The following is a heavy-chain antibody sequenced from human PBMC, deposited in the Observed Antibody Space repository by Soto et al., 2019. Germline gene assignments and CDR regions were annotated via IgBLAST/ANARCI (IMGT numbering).Heavy chain of an antibody. CDR3: AKGDGGYFDH. CDR2: IEISGRAT. J-gene: IGHJ4*02. Sequence: GGSLRLSCIASGFSFSNYAMIWVRQAPGKGPEWVSSIEISGRATCYADAVKGRFTISRDDSKNAVYLQMNSLSGEDTAVYFCAKGDGGYFDHWGQGSLVTVSS. D-gene: IGHD3-16*01. CDR1: GFSFSNYA. V-gene: IGHV3-23*05.